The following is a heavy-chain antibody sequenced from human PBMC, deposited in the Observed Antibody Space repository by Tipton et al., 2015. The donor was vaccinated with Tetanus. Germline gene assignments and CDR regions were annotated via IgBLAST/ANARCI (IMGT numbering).Heavy chain of an antibody. CDR3: ARDPYSNYGAGYFDY. J-gene: IGHJ4*02. V-gene: IGHV1-69*06. CDR1: GGTFSSYA. D-gene: IGHD4-11*01. CDR2: IIPIFGTA. Sequence: QMQLVQSGAEVKKPGSSVKVSCKASGGTFSSYAISWVRQAPGQGLEWMGGIIPIFGTANYAQKFQGRVTITADKSTSTAYMELSSLRSEDTAMYYCARDPYSNYGAGYFDYWGQGTLVTVSS.